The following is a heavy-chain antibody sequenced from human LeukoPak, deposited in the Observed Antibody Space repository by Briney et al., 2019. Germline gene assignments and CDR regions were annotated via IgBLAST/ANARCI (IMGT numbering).Heavy chain of an antibody. J-gene: IGHJ4*02. V-gene: IGHV4-34*01. CDR2: INHSGST. D-gene: IGHD2-15*01. CDR1: GGSFSGYY. CDR3: ARRNCSGGSCYSGSLDY. Sequence: PSETLSLTCAVYGGSFSGYYWSWIRQPPGKGLEWIGEINHSGSTNYNPSLKSRVTISVDTSKNQFSLKLSSVTAADTAVYYCARRNCSGGSCYSGSLDYWGQGTLVTVSS.